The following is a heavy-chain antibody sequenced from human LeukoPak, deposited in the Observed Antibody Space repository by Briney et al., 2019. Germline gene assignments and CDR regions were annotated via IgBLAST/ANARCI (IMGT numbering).Heavy chain of an antibody. D-gene: IGHD1-20*01. CDR1: GESISSYY. CDR3: ARNNWSIDYGIDV. J-gene: IGHJ6*02. CDR2: SYDSGST. Sequence: KASETLSLTCIVSGESISSYYWSWIRQPPGKGLEWIGYSYDSGSTNYNPSLKSRVTISVDTSKSQVSLKLISVTAADTAVYYCARNNWSIDYGIDVWGQGTTVIVSS. V-gene: IGHV4-59*08.